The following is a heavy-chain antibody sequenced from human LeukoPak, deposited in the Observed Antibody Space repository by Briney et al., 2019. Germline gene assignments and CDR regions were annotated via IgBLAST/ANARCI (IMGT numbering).Heavy chain of an antibody. D-gene: IGHD5-18*01. Sequence: GGSLRLSCAASGFTFSSYGMHWVRQAPGKGLEWVAVIWYDGSNKYYADSVKGRFTISRDNAKNSLYLQMNSLRAEDTAVYYCARDSGYSYGPHAFDIWGQGTMVTVSS. CDR2: IWYDGSNK. CDR1: GFTFSSYG. J-gene: IGHJ3*02. CDR3: ARDSGYSYGPHAFDI. V-gene: IGHV3-33*01.